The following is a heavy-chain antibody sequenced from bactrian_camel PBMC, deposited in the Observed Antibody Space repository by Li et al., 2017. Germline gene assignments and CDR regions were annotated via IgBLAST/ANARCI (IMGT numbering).Heavy chain of an antibody. CDR3: AAVLCGSVRTGTLRATD. V-gene: IGHV3S63*01. D-gene: IGHD6*01. Sequence: VQLVESGGGSAQVGKSLRLSCAASGRPHISNCIGWFKDGEAVAGIWNGGGHRYLAESVKGRFAISHDNAESTVYLDMNNLKVEDTGMYRCAAVLCGSVRTGTLRATDWGQGTQVTVS. CDR2: IWNGGGHR. CDR1: GRPHISNC. J-gene: IGHJ4*01.